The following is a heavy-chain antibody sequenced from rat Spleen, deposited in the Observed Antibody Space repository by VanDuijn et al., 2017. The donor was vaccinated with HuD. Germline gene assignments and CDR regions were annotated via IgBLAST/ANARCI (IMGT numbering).Heavy chain of an antibody. CDR1: GFTFTNYD. CDR2: ISTGGTNT. CDR3: ARHGYTRYYFDY. V-gene: IGHV5-25*01. D-gene: IGHD1-9*01. J-gene: IGHJ2*01. Sequence: EVRLVESGGGLVQPGRSLKLSCATSGFTFTNYDMAWVRQAPTKGLEWIASISTGGTNTYYRGSVKGRFTISRDNAKSSLYLQMDSLRSEDTATYYCARHGYTRYYFDYWGQGVMVTVSS.